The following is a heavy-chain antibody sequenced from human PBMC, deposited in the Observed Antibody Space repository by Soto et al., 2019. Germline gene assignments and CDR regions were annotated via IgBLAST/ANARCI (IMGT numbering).Heavy chain of an antibody. Sequence: PGESLKISCKGSGYSFTSYWIGWVRQMPGKGLGWMGIIYPGDSDTRYGPSFQGQVTISADKSISTAYLQWSSLKASDTAMYYCARIEMATISTAAFDIWGQGTMVTVSS. V-gene: IGHV5-51*01. CDR1: GYSFTSYW. D-gene: IGHD5-12*01. J-gene: IGHJ3*02. CDR3: ARIEMATISTAAFDI. CDR2: IYPGDSDT.